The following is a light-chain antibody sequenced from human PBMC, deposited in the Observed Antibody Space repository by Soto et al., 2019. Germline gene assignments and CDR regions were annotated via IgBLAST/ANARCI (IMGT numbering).Light chain of an antibody. CDR2: GAS. V-gene: IGKV3-20*01. CDR3: QQYGSSRT. CDR1: QSVSSSY. Sequence: SVLTQSPGTLSLSPGERATLSCRASQSVSSSYLAWYQQKPGQAPRLLIYGASSRATGIPDRFSGSGSGTDFTLTISRLEPEDFAAYYCQQYGSSRTFGQGTKVDIK. J-gene: IGKJ1*01.